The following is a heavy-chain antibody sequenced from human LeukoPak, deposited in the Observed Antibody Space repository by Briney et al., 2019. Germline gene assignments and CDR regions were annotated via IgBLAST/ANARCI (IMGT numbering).Heavy chain of an antibody. CDR2: IKWNGGST. D-gene: IGHD2-15*01. CDR1: GFTFNDYG. V-gene: IGHV3-20*04. Sequence: PGGSLRLSCAASGFTFNDYGMSWVRQTPGKGLEWVSGIKWNGGSTGYADSVKGRFTISRDNAKHSLYLQMNSLRADDTALYYCASGYNSVGGYYFDYWGQGTLVTVSS. J-gene: IGHJ4*02. CDR3: ASGYNSVGGYYFDY.